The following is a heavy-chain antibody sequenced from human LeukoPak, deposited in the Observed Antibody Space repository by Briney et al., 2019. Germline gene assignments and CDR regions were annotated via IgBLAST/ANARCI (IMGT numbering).Heavy chain of an antibody. D-gene: IGHD3-22*01. CDR3: AKEYYYDSSGPYAFDI. CDR1: GFTFSSYA. J-gene: IGHJ3*02. CDR2: ISGSGGST. Sequence: GGSLRLSCAGSGFTFSSYAMSWVRQAPGKGLEWVSAISGSGGSTYYAESAKGRFTISRDNSKNTLYRQMNSLRAEDTAVYYCAKEYYYDSSGPYAFDIWGQGTMVTVSS. V-gene: IGHV3-23*01.